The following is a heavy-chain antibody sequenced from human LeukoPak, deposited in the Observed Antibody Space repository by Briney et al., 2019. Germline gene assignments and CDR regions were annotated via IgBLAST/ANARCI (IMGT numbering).Heavy chain of an antibody. CDR2: IYSGGST. Sequence: GGSLRLSCAASGFTVSSNYMSWVRQAPGKGLEWVSVIYSGGSTYYADSVKGRFTISRDNSKNTLYLQMNSLRAEDTAVYYCARDRPSGEYYFDYWGQGALVTVSS. CDR1: GFTVSSNY. J-gene: IGHJ4*02. CDR3: ARDRPSGEYYFDY. V-gene: IGHV3-66*01. D-gene: IGHD3-10*01.